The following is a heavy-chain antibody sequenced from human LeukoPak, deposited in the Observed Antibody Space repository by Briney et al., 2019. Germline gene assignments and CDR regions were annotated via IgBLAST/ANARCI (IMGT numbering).Heavy chain of an antibody. Sequence: GGSLRLSCAASGFTFSSYSRNWVRQAPRKGLEGVSSISSSSSYIYYADSVKGRFTISRDNAKNSLYLQMNSLRAEDTAVYYCARAIAGGSSHDAFDIWGQGTMVTVSS. V-gene: IGHV3-21*01. D-gene: IGHD1-26*01. CDR1: GFTFSSYS. CDR3: ARAIAGGSSHDAFDI. CDR2: ISSSSSYI. J-gene: IGHJ3*02.